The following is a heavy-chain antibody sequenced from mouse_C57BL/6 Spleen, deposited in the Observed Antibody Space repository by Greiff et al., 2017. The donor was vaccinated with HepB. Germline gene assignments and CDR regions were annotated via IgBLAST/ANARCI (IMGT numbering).Heavy chain of an antibody. CDR2: ISSGGDYI. V-gene: IGHV5-9-1*02. J-gene: IGHJ3*01. Sequence: EVHLVDSGEGLVKPGGSLKLSCAASGFTFSSYAMSWVRQTPEKRLEWVAYISSGGDYIYYADTVKGRFTISRDNARNTLYLQMSSLKSEDTAMYYCTRDDSNPAWFAYWGQGTLVTVSA. CDR3: TRDDSNPAWFAY. D-gene: IGHD2-5*01. CDR1: GFTFSSYA.